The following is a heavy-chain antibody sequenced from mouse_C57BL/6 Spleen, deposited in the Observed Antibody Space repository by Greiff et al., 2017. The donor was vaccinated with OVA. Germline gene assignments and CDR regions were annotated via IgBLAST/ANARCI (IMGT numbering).Heavy chain of an antibody. CDR3: ARYSNYEAMDY. V-gene: IGHV5-16*01. D-gene: IGHD2-5*01. CDR2: INSDGSST. J-gene: IGHJ4*01. CDR1: GFTFSDYY. Sequence: EVQLVESEGGLVQPGSSMKLSCTASGFTFSDYYMAWFSQVPEKGLEWVANINSDGSSTSYLDSLKSRFTITRDKAKNTLYLQMSSMKSEDAATYYYARYSNYEAMDYWGQGTSVTVSS.